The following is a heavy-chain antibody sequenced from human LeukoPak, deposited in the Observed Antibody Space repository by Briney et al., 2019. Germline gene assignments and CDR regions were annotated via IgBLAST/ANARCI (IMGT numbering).Heavy chain of an antibody. CDR3: ARDLRFGARIAAADFDY. CDR2: INHSGST. D-gene: IGHD6-13*01. J-gene: IGHJ4*02. Sequence: SETLSLTCAVYGGSFSGYYWSWIRQPPGKGLEWIGEINHSGSTNYNPSLKSRVTISVDTSKNQFSLKLSSVTAADTAVYYCARDLRFGARIAAADFDYWGQGTLVTVSS. CDR1: GGSFSGYY. V-gene: IGHV4-34*01.